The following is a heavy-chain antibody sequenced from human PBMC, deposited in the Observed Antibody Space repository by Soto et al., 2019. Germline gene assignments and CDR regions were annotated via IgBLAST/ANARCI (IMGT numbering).Heavy chain of an antibody. D-gene: IGHD1-1*01. Sequence: QVHLVQSGAEVKKSGASVKVSCKGSGYDFTTYGITWVRQAPGQGLEWMAWISAHNGNTDYAQKLQGRVTVTRDTSTSPAYRELRSLRSDDTAVYYCARGRYGDYWGQGALVTVSS. CDR1: GYDFTTYG. CDR3: ARGRYGDY. CDR2: ISAHNGNT. J-gene: IGHJ4*02. V-gene: IGHV1-18*01.